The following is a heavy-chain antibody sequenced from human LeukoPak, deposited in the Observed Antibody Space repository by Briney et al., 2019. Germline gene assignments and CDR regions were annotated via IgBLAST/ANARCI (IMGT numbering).Heavy chain of an antibody. Sequence: SETLSLTCTVSGGSISSGGYYWSWIRQPPGKGLEWIGYIYYSGSTNYNPSLKSRVTISVDTSKNQFSLKLSSVTAADTAVYYCARGLGDSSGYPYFDYWGQGTLVTVSS. J-gene: IGHJ4*02. CDR1: GGSISSGGYY. CDR2: IYYSGST. CDR3: ARGLGDSSGYPYFDY. V-gene: IGHV4-61*08. D-gene: IGHD3-22*01.